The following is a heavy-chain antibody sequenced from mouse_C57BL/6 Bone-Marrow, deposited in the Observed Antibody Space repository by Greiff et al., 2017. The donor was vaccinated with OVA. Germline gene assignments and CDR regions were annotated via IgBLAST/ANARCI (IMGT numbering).Heavy chain of an antibody. V-gene: IGHV10-1*01. CDR2: IRSKSNNYAT. CDR1: GFSFNTYA. Sequence: EVMLVESGGGLVQPKGSLKLSCAASGFSFNTYAMNWVRQAPGKGLEWVARIRSKSNNYATYYADSVKDRFTISRDDSESMLYLQMNNLKTEDTAMYYCVRCKAPYSMDYWGQGTSVTVSS. CDR3: VRCKAPYSMDY. J-gene: IGHJ4*01.